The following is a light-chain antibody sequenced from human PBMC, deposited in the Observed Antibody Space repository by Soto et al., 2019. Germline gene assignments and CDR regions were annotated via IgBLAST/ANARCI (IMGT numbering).Light chain of an antibody. CDR1: QTITSTY. J-gene: IGKJ2*01. CDR2: GAS. Sequence: EIVLTQSPGTLSLSPGDRATLSCRASQTITSTYLAWYQQKPGQAPRLLIFGASNRVSGIPHRFSGSGSGTDVTLTINRLEPEDSAVYYCQQDGTSPPVAFGQGTKLKIK. V-gene: IGKV3-20*01. CDR3: QQDGTSPPVA.